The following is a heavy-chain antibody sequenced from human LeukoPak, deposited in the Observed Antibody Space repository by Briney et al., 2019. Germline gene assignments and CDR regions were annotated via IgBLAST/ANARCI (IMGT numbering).Heavy chain of an antibody. CDR2: IYYSGST. D-gene: IGHD2-2*01. Sequence: PSETLPLTCTVSGGSINSAGYNWYWIRQHPGEGLEWIGYIYYSGSTYYNPSLKSRLTISIDTSKNQFSLRLSSVTAADTAVYYCARDLGRYCSSTTCPRWFDPWGQGTLVTVSS. J-gene: IGHJ5*02. CDR3: ARDLGRYCSSTTCPRWFDP. CDR1: GGSINSAGYN. V-gene: IGHV4-31*03.